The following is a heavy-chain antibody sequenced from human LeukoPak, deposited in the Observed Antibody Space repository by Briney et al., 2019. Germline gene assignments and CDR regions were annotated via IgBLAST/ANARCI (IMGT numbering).Heavy chain of an antibody. CDR1: GFTFSSYG. CDR3: ARDRDYYDSSGYYYDDAFDI. CDR2: ISYDGSNK. J-gene: IGHJ3*02. V-gene: IGHV3-30*03. D-gene: IGHD3-22*01. Sequence: PGGSLRLSCAASGFTFSSYGMHWVRQAPGKGLEWVAVISYDGSNKYYADSVKGRFTISRDNSKNTLYLQMNSLRAEDTAVYYCARDRDYYDSSGYYYDDAFDIWGQGTMVTVSS.